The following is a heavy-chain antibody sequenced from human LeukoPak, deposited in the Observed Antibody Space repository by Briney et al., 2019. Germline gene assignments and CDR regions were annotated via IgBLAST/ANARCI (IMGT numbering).Heavy chain of an antibody. CDR1: GGTFSSYA. CDR3: ARLIENYGMDV. J-gene: IGHJ6*02. V-gene: IGHV1-69*04. CDR2: IIPIFGIA. Sequence: SVKVSCKASGGTFSSYAISWVRQAPGQGLEWMGRIIPIFGIANYAQKFQGRVTITADKSTSTAYMELSSLRSEDTAVCYCARLIENYGMDVWGQGTTVTVSS.